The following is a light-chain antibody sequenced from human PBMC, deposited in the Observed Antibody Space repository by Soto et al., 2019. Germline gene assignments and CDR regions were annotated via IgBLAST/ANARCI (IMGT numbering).Light chain of an antibody. Sequence: DIQMTQSPSTLSASVGDKVTITCRASQSISTWLAWFQQKPGKAPELLIYDASTLGTGVPSRFSGSGSGTGFTLTISSLQPDDFATYYCQHYSTYSQTFGQGTKVDIK. J-gene: IGKJ1*01. V-gene: IGKV1-5*01. CDR3: QHYSTYSQT. CDR1: QSISTW. CDR2: DAS.